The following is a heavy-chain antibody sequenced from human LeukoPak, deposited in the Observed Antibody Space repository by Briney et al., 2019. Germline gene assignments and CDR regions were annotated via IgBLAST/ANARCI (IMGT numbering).Heavy chain of an antibody. D-gene: IGHD4-17*01. CDR1: GGSISSSSYY. Sequence: SETLSLTCTVSGGSISSSSYYWGWIRQPPGKGLEWIGSIYYSGSTYYNPSLKSRVTISVDTSKNQFSLKLSSVTAADTAVYYCARGSGYGDYRFDPWGQGTLVTVSS. CDR3: ARGSGYGDYRFDP. V-gene: IGHV4-39*07. CDR2: IYYSGST. J-gene: IGHJ5*02.